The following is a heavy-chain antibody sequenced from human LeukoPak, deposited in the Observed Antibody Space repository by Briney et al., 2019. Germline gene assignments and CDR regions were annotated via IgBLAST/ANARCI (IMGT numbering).Heavy chain of an antibody. D-gene: IGHD3-3*01. J-gene: IGHJ4*02. CDR1: LGSFSGYY. V-gene: IGHV4-34*01. CDR2: INHSVRT. CDR3: ARGVRPDYDFWSGYPYSYYFDY. Sequence: SETLSLTCAVYLGSFSGYYWSTIPQPPGKGVEWMGEINHSVRTNYNTPIHTRVTISVDTSKNQFSLKLSSVTAADTAVYYCARGVRPDYDFWSGYPYSYYFDYWGQGTLVTVSS.